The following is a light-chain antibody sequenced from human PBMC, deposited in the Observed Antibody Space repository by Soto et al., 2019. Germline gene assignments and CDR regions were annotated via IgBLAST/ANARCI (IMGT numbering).Light chain of an antibody. CDR1: SSDVGAYNY. Sequence: QSVLTQPASVSGSPGQSITISCTGTSSDVGAYNYVSWYQQHPGKAPKLMIYDVSNRPSGVSNRFSGSKSGYTASLTISGLQAEDEADYYCSPHARRTTPSLLATGPKVTVL. V-gene: IGLV2-14*01. J-gene: IGLJ1*01. CDR2: DVS. CDR3: SPHARRTTPSL.